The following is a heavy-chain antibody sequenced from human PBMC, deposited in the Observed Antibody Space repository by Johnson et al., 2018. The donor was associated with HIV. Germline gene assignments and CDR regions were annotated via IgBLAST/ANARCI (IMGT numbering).Heavy chain of an antibody. J-gene: IGHJ3*01. CDR3: ARDRGYWDAFDV. CDR1: RFTFSDYY. D-gene: IGHD3-22*01. V-gene: IGHV3-11*04. Sequence: QVQLVESGGGLVKPGRSLRLSCAASRFTFSDYYMSWIRQTPGKGLEWVAYISSSGGTIYYADSVKGRVSISRDNAKNSLYLQMNSLRAEDTAVYYCARDRGYWDAFDVWCQGTMVTVSS. CDR2: ISSSGGTI.